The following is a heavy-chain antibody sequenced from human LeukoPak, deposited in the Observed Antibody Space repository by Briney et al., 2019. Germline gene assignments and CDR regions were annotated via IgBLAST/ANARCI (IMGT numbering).Heavy chain of an antibody. CDR2: IYYSGST. V-gene: IGHV4-59*13. CDR3: ARCPYDSSGYYRNYYFDY. CDR1: GGSISSYY. Sequence: PSETLSLTCTVSGGSISSYYWSWIRQPPGKGLEWIGSIYYSGSTNYNPSLKSRVTISVDTSKNQFSLKLSSVTTADTAVYYCARCPYDSSGYYRNYYFDYWGQGTLVTVSS. J-gene: IGHJ4*02. D-gene: IGHD3-22*01.